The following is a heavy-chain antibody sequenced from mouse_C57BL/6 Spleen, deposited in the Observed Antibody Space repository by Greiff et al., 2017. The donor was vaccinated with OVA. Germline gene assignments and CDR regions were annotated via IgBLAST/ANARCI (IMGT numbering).Heavy chain of an antibody. J-gene: IGHJ1*03. Sequence: EVKLQESGPELVKPGASVKMSCKASGYTFTDYNMHWVKQSHGKSLEWIGYINPNNGGTSYNQKFKGKATLTVNKSSSTAYMELRSLTSEDSAVYYCARAGERGYVYFDVWGTGTTVTVSS. CDR1: GYTFTDYN. CDR2: INPNNGGT. V-gene: IGHV1-22*01. D-gene: IGHD3-2*02. CDR3: ARAGERGYVYFDV.